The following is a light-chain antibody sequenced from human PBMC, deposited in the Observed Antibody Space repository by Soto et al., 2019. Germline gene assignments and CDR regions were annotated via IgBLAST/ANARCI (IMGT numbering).Light chain of an antibody. J-gene: IGKJ5*01. V-gene: IGKV3D-20*02. CDR2: GAS. Sequence: ESVLTQPPGTLSLSPGERATLSCGASQSVTSNYLAWYQQKPGQAPXXLXYGASTRATGIPARFSGSVSGTEFTLTLSSLQSEEFAGYYGQQRSNWPPRITFGQGTRLEI. CDR1: QSVTSN. CDR3: QQRSNWPPRIT.